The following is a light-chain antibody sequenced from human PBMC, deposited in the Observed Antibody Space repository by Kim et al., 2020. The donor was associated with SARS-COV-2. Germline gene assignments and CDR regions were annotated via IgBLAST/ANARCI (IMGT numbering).Light chain of an antibody. V-gene: IGLV10-54*01. CDR1: NNNVGNQG. Sequence: QAGLTQPPSVSKGLRQTATLTCTGNNNNVGNQGAAWLQQHQGHPPKLLPYRNNNRPSGISERLSASRSGNTASLTITGLQPEDEADYYCSAWDSSLSAWVFGGGTQLTVL. CDR3: SAWDSSLSAWV. J-gene: IGLJ3*02. CDR2: RNN.